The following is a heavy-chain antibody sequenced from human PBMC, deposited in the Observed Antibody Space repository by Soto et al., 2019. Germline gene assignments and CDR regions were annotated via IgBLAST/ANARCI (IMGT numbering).Heavy chain of an antibody. Sequence: ASVKVSCKASGYTFTGYYMHWVRQAPGQGLEWMGWINPNSGGTNYAQKFQGRVTMTRDTSISTACMELSRLRSDDTAVYYCARARNDILTGYYVDYWGQGTLVTVSS. J-gene: IGHJ4*02. CDR2: INPNSGGT. V-gene: IGHV1-2*02. CDR3: ARARNDILTGYYVDY. CDR1: GYTFTGYY. D-gene: IGHD3-9*01.